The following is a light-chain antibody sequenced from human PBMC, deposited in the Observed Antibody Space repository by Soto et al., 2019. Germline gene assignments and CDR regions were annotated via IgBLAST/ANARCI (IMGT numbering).Light chain of an antibody. V-gene: IGKV3-15*01. Sequence: EIVMTQSPATLSVSPGERATLSCRASQSVSSNLAWYQQKPGQAPRLLIYGASTRATGIPARFSGNGSGTEFTLTISSLQSEDFAVYYCQQYNNGWTFGQGTKVEIK. CDR3: QQYNNGWT. J-gene: IGKJ1*01. CDR1: QSVSSN. CDR2: GAS.